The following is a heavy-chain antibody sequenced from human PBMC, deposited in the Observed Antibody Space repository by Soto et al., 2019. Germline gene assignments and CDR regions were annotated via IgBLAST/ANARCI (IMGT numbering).Heavy chain of an antibody. D-gene: IGHD3-10*01. V-gene: IGHV2-70*04. CDR3: ARTAGYYRGRQFDY. J-gene: IGHJ4*02. CDR1: GFSLGTTGMR. CDR2: IDWDDDK. Sequence: SGPTLVNPTQTLTLTCTFSGFSLGTTGMRVSWIRQPPGKALEWLARIDWDDDKFYSTTLKTRLTISKNTSKNQVVRRMTNMDAADTATYYCARTAGYYRGRQFDYWGQGTLVTVSS.